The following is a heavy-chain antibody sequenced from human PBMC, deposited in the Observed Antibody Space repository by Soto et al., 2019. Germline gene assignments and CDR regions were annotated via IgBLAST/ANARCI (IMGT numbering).Heavy chain of an antibody. V-gene: IGHV3-74*01. D-gene: IGHD6-19*01. Sequence: GGSLRLSCAASGFTFSSYWMHWVRQAPGKGLVWVSRINSDGSSTSYADSVKGRFTISRDNAKNTLYLQMNSLRAEDTAVYYCARGSGWYGRALDYWGQGTLVTVSS. CDR1: GFTFSSYW. CDR2: INSDGSST. J-gene: IGHJ4*02. CDR3: ARGSGWYGRALDY.